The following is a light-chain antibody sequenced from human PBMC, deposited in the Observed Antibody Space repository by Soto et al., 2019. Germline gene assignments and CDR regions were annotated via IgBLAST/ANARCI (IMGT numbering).Light chain of an antibody. CDR3: SSYTSSSTVV. V-gene: IGLV2-14*01. J-gene: IGLJ2*01. Sequence: QSVLTQPASVSGSPGQSITISCTGTSSDVGGYNYVSWYQQHPGKAPKLMIYDVSNRPSGVSNRFSGSKSGNTASLTLSGLQAEDEADYYCSSYTSSSTVVFGGGTKPTVL. CDR1: SSDVGGYNY. CDR2: DVS.